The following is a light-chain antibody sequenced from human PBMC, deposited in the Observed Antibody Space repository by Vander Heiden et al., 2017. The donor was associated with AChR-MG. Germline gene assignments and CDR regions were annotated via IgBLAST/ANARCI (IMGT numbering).Light chain of an antibody. CDR3: QQEHSYPYT. J-gene: IGKJ2*01. CDR1: QSFSSW. CDR2: DVS. V-gene: IGKV1-5*01. Sequence: DIQMTQSPSTLSASVGDRVTITCRASQSFSSWLAWFQQKPGTAPNLLIFDVSILESGVPSRFSGSGSGTEFTLTISSLQPDDFATYYCQQEHSYPYTFGQGTKLEIK.